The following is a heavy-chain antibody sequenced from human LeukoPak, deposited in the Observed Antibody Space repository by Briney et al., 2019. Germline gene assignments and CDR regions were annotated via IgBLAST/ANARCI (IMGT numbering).Heavy chain of an antibody. D-gene: IGHD6-13*01. CDR3: ATARALSSSSGNFDY. CDR2: ISSSSSYI. Sequence: PGGSLRLSCVGSEFTFSSYSMTWVRQAPGKGLEWVSSISSSSSYIYYADSVKGRFTISRDNAKNSLYLQMNSLRAEDTAVYYCATARALSSSSGNFDYWGQGTLVTVSS. V-gene: IGHV3-21*01. CDR1: EFTFSSYS. J-gene: IGHJ4*02.